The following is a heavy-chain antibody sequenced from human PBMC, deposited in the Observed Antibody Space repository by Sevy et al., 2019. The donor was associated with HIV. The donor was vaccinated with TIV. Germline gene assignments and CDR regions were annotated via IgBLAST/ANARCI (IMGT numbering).Heavy chain of an antibody. V-gene: IGHV1-18*01. Sequence: ASVNVSCKASGYTFTSYGISWVRQAPGQGLEWMGWISAYNGNTNYAQKLQGRVTMTTDTSTSTAYMELRSLRSDDTAVYYCARGYYDILTGYYIPFDYWGQGTLVTVSS. CDR2: ISAYNGNT. CDR1: GYTFTSYG. D-gene: IGHD3-9*01. J-gene: IGHJ4*02. CDR3: ARGYYDILTGYYIPFDY.